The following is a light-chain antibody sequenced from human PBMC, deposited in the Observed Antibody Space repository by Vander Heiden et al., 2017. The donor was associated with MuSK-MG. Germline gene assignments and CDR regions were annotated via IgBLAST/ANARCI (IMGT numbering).Light chain of an antibody. V-gene: IGKV3-20*01. Sequence: EIVLTQSPGTLSLSPGERATLSCRASQSVRSSYLAWYQQKPGQAPRLLIYGASSRATGIPDRFSGSGYGTDFTLTINRLEPEDFAVYYCQQDGSYPMYIFGQGTKMEIK. CDR3: QQDGSYPMYI. CDR2: GAS. CDR1: QSVRSSY. J-gene: IGKJ2*01.